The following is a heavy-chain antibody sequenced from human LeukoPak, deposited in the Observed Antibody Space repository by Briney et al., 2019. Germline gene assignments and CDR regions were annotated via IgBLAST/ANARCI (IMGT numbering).Heavy chain of an antibody. CDR2: ISWNSGSI. J-gene: IGHJ2*01. CDR3: ARNPDWYFDL. D-gene: IGHD1-14*01. CDR1: GFTFDDYA. V-gene: IGHV3-9*03. Sequence: GGSLRLSCAASGFTFDDYAMHWVRQAPGKGLEWVSGISWNSGSIGYADSVKGRFTISRDNAKNSLYLQMNSLRAEDMALCYCARNPDWYFDLWGRGTLVTVSS.